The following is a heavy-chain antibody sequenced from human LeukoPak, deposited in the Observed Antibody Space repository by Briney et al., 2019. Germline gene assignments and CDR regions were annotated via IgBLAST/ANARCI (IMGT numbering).Heavy chain of an antibody. CDR3: AREGLRFHSYGTGSDY. V-gene: IGHV3-30*02. Sequence: PGGSLRLSCAASGFTFSSYGMHWVRQAPGKGLEWVAFIRYDGSNKYYADSVKGRFTISRDNSKNTLYLQMNSLRAEDTAVYYCAREGLRFHSYGTGSDYWGQGTLVTVSS. D-gene: IGHD5-18*01. J-gene: IGHJ4*02. CDR2: IRYDGSNK. CDR1: GFTFSSYG.